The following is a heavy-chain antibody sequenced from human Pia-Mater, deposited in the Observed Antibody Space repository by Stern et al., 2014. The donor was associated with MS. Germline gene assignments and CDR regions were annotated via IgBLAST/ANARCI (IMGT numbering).Heavy chain of an antibody. Sequence: QLQLQESGPGLVKPSETLSLTCTVSGGSISSYHWSWIRQPPGKGLAWIGYIHYSGHPTYHPSPKSRVTISVDTSKNQFSLKLSSVTAADTAVYYCARGRDDLPDYWGQGTLVTVSS. CDR1: GGSISSYH. V-gene: IGHV4-59*01. D-gene: IGHD3-16*01. CDR3: ARGRDDLPDY. CDR2: IHYSGHP. J-gene: IGHJ4*02.